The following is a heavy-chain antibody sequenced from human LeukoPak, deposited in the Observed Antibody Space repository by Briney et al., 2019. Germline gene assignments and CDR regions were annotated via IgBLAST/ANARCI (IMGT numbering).Heavy chain of an antibody. J-gene: IGHJ4*02. V-gene: IGHV3-30-3*01. CDR1: GFTFSSYA. Sequence: GGSLRLSCAASGFTFSSYAMHWVRQAPGKGLEWVAVISYDGSNKYYADSVKGRFTISRDNSKNTLYLQMNSLRAEDTAVYYCARPGAVHSSSWYFDYWGQGTLVTVSS. CDR3: ARPGAVHSSSWYFDY. D-gene: IGHD6-13*01. CDR2: ISYDGSNK.